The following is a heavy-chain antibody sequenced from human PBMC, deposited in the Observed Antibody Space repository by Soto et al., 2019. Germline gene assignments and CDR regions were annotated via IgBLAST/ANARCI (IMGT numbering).Heavy chain of an antibody. CDR1: GFTFTSSA. Sequence: GASVKVSCKASGFTFTSSAVQWVRQARGQRLEWIGWIVVGSGNTNYAQMLQERVTITRDMSTSTAYMELSSLRSEDTAVYYCAAIHRSLDSYYGMDVWGQGTTVTVSS. V-gene: IGHV1-58*01. CDR3: AAIHRSLDSYYGMDV. J-gene: IGHJ6*02. CDR2: IVVGSGNT.